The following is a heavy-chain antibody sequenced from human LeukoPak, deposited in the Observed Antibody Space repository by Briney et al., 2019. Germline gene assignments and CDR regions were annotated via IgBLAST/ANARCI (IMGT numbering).Heavy chain of an antibody. CDR2: ISSSSSYI. CDR3: ASPIVVVPAAMKAYGY. CDR1: GFTFSSYS. J-gene: IGHJ4*02. Sequence: GGSLRLSCAASGFTFSSYSMNWVRQAPGKGLEWVSSISSSSSYIYYADSVKGRFTISRDNAKSSLYLQMNSLRAEDTAVYYCASPIVVVPAAMKAYGYWGQGTLVTVSS. D-gene: IGHD2-2*01. V-gene: IGHV3-21*01.